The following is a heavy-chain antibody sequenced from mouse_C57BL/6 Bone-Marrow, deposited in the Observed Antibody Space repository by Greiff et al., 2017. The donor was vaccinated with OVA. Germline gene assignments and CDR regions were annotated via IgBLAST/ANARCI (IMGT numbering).Heavy chain of an antibody. J-gene: IGHJ1*03. V-gene: IGHV1-54*01. CDR3: ARDPFITAGGVTRYCEV. Sequence: QVQLQQSGAELVRPGTSVKVSCKASGYAFTNYLLEWVKQRPGQGLEWIGVINPGSGGTNYNEKFTGKAPLTADTSSSTAYMQLSSMTSEDSAVYFWARDPFITAGGVTRYCEVWGTGTTVTVSS. CDR2: INPGSGGT. CDR1: GYAFTNYL. D-gene: IGHD1-1*01.